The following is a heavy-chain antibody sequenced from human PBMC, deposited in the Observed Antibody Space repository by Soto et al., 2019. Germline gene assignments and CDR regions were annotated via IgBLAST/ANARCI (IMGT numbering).Heavy chain of an antibody. V-gene: IGHV4-31*03. D-gene: IGHD3-22*01. Sequence: PSETLSLTCTVSGASISSAGYYWSWIRQHPGKGLEWIGYITYSGSTYYNPSLKSRVTISVDTSKNQFSLKLSSVTAADTAVYYCARITYYYDSSGYYTGYFDYCGQGTLVIVSS. J-gene: IGHJ4*02. CDR2: ITYSGST. CDR3: ARITYYYDSSGYYTGYFDY. CDR1: GASISSAGYY.